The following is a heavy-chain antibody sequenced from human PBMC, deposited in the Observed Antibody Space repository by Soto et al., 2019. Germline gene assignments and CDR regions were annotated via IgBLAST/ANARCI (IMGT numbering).Heavy chain of an antibody. V-gene: IGHV4-59*01. Sequence: QVQLQESGPGLVKPSETLSLTCTVSGGSISSYYWSWIRQPPGKGLEWIGYIYYSGSTNYNPSLKSRVTISVDTSKNQFSLKLSSVTAADTAVYYCAGSGSSSSAIDPYYYYGMDVWGQGTTVTVSS. J-gene: IGHJ6*02. CDR3: AGSGSSSSAIDPYYYYGMDV. CDR1: GGSISSYY. CDR2: IYYSGST. D-gene: IGHD6-6*01.